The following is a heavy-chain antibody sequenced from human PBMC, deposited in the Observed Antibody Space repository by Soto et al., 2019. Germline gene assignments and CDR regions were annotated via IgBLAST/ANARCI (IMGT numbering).Heavy chain of an antibody. CDR2: IDSGGRTT. CDR3: ARGLRTPGAFDI. V-gene: IGHV3-74*01. J-gene: IGHJ3*02. Sequence: GGSLRLSCAASGFTFSSDWMHWFRQAPGKGLVWVSRIDSGGRTTTYADSVKGRFTISRDNAKNSLYLQMNSLRAEDTALYHCARGLRTPGAFDIWGQGTMVTVSS. CDR1: GFTFSSDW. D-gene: IGHD2-2*01.